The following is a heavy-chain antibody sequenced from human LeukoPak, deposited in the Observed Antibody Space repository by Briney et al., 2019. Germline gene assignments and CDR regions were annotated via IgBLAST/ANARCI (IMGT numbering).Heavy chain of an antibody. J-gene: IGHJ1*01. CDR3: ARGPSYFQH. CDR1: GGSISSGGYY. Sequence: PSETLSLTCTVSGGSISSGGYYWSWIRQHPGKGLEWIGYIYYSGSTYYNPSLKSRVTISVDTSKNQFSLQLNSVTPEDTAVYYCARGPSYFQHWGQGTLVTVSS. CDR2: IYYSGST. V-gene: IGHV4-31*03.